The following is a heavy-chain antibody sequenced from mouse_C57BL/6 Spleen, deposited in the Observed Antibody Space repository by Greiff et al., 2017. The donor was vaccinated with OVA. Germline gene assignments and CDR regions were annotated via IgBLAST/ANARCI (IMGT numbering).Heavy chain of an antibody. V-gene: IGHV1-59*01. Sequence: VQLQQPGAELVRPGTSVKLSCKASGYTFTSYWMHWVKQRPGQGLEWIGVIDPSDSYTNYNQKFKGKATLTVDTSSSTAYMQLSSLTSEDSAVYYCAGEGGNYGRNAMDDWGKGTSVTVSS. J-gene: IGHJ4*01. CDR1: GYTFTSYW. CDR2: IDPSDSYT. CDR3: AGEGGNYGRNAMDD. D-gene: IGHD2-1*01.